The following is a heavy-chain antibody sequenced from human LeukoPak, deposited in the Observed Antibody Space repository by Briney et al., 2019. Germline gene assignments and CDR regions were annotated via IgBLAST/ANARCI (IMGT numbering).Heavy chain of an antibody. D-gene: IGHD6-19*01. Sequence: PGRSLRLSCAASGFTFSSYGMHWVRQAPGKGLEWVAVIWYDGSNKYYADSVKGRFTISRDNSKNTLYLQTNSLRAEDTAVYYCAREVLSGYSSGWYRGFDYWGQGTLVTVSS. CDR3: AREVLSGYSSGWYRGFDY. CDR2: IWYDGSNK. J-gene: IGHJ4*02. CDR1: GFTFSSYG. V-gene: IGHV3-33*01.